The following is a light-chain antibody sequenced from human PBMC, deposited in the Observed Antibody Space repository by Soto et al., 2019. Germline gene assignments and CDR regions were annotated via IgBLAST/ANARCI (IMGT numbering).Light chain of an antibody. CDR2: DGN. CDR3: CSYAGHSTFV. Sequence: QSVLTQPASVSGSPGQSITISCTGTSSDVGGYNLVSWYQQHPGKAPKVVIYDGNKRPSGISYRFSASKSGNTASLTISGLRTEDQAHYYCCSYAGHSTFVFGSGTKVTVL. J-gene: IGLJ1*01. CDR1: SSDVGGYNL. V-gene: IGLV2-23*03.